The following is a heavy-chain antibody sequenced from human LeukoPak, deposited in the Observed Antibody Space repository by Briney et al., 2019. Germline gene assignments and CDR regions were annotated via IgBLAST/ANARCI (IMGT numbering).Heavy chain of an antibody. CDR1: GGSFSGYY. J-gene: IGHJ5*02. CDR2: INHGGST. Sequence: SETLSLTCAVYGGSFSGYYWSWIRQPPGKGLEWIGEINHGGSTKFDPSLKSRVTISLDTSRNQFSLKVNSVTAADTAVYYCAKHLRRRFFSRTLGFDPWGQGTLVTVSS. V-gene: IGHV4-34*01. D-gene: IGHD3-3*01. CDR3: AKHLRRRFFSRTLGFDP.